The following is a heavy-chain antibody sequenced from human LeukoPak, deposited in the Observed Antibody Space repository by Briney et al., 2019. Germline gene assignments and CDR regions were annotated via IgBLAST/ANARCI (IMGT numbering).Heavy chain of an antibody. CDR1: GYTFTNYG. CDR2: ISAYNGNT. J-gene: IGHJ4*02. V-gene: IGHV1-18*01. D-gene: IGHD6-13*01. CDR3: ARDRSLVAYSSTWFDY. Sequence: GASVKVSCKTSGYTFTNYGLSWVRQAPGQGLEWMGWISAYNGNTDYAQNLQGRVTLTTDTSTTTAYMELRSLGSDDTAVYYCARDRSLVAYSSTWFDYWGQGTLVTVSS.